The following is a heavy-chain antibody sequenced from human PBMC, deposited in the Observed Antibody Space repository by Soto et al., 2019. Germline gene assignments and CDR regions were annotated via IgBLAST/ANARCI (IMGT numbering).Heavy chain of an antibody. J-gene: IGHJ5*02. CDR1: SGSFSSYY. CDR3: ARGRDPHTGGRT. V-gene: IGHV4-34*02. CDR2: IHPSGDT. Sequence: QVQLQQWGAGLLKPSETLSLTCAVHSGSFSSYYCTWTRQPPGKGLEWIGEIHPSGDTDYNPSSSNXXTISRDPSQSQFSLRVTSVTAAATAVYFCARGRDPHTGGRTWGQGTLVTVPS. D-gene: IGHD3-16*01.